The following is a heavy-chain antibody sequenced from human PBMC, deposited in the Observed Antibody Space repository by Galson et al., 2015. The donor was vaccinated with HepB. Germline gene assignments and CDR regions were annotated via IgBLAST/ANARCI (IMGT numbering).Heavy chain of an antibody. CDR3: ARVEWELGGVYYMDV. V-gene: IGHV3-48*04. CDR1: GFTFSSYS. D-gene: IGHD1-26*01. CDR2: ISSSSSSK. J-gene: IGHJ6*03. Sequence: SLRLSCAASGFTFSSYSMNWVRQAPGKGLEWVSYISSSSSSKYFADSVKGRFSISRDNAENSLYLQVSSLRAEDTAVYYCARVEWELGGVYYMDVWGKGTTVTVSS.